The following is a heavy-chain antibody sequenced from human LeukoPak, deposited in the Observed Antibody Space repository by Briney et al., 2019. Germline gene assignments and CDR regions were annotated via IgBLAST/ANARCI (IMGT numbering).Heavy chain of an antibody. CDR2: ISPYNDNT. CDR1: GYTFTTYG. V-gene: IGHV1-18*01. D-gene: IGHD6-19*01. J-gene: IGHJ4*02. Sequence: ASVKVSCKASGYTFTTYGISWVRQAPGQGLEWMGWISPYNDNTEYAQKFQGRVTMTTDTSTSTVYMELRSLRSDDTAMYYCAKDPPHSSGPNSPCFEFWGQETLVTVSS. CDR3: AKDPPHSSGPNSPCFEF.